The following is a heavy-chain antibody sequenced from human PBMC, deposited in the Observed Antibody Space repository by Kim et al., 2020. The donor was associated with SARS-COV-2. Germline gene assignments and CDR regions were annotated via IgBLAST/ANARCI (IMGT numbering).Heavy chain of an antibody. Sequence: KSDADTVKGRFTIARDNAKKTLYLQMNSLRAEDTAVYYCASALLPFYGMDVWGQGTTVTVSS. CDR3: ASALLPFYGMDV. J-gene: IGHJ6*02. CDR2: K. V-gene: IGHV3-30*01.